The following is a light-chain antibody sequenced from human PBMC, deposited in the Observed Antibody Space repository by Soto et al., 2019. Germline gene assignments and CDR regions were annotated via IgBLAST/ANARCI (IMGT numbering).Light chain of an antibody. J-gene: IGLJ2*01. V-gene: IGLV2-14*01. Sequence: QSALTQPASVSGSPGQSITISCTGTSSDVGGYNYVSWYQQHPGKAPKLIIYDVSNRPSGVSNRFSGSKSGNTASLTISGLQAEDEADYYCSSYTSSSTRVVFGGGIKLTVL. CDR1: SSDVGGYNY. CDR2: DVS. CDR3: SSYTSSSTRVV.